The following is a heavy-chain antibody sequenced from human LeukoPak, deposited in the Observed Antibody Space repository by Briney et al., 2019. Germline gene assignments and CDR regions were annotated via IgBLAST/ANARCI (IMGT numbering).Heavy chain of an antibody. CDR1: GFTFSSYA. CDR3: AKEDYDILTGYHWGGGVGMDV. Sequence: GGSLRLSCAASGFTFSSYAMSWVRQAPGKGLEWVSAISGSGGSTYYADSVKGRFTISRDNSKNTLYPQMNSLRAEDTAVYYCAKEDYDILTGYHWGGGVGMDVWGQGTTVTVSS. CDR2: ISGSGGST. J-gene: IGHJ6*02. V-gene: IGHV3-23*01. D-gene: IGHD3-9*01.